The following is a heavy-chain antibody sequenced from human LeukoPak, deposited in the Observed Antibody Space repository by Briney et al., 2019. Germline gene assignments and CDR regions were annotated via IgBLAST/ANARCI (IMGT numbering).Heavy chain of an antibody. D-gene: IGHD2-2*02. Sequence: GGSLRLSCAASGFTFSSYAMSWVRQAPGKGLEWVSAISGSGGSTYYADSVKGRFTISRDNSKNTLYLQMNSLRAEDTAVYYCARDTDCSSTSCYMYYYYYMDVWGKGTTVTVSS. CDR1: GFTFSSYA. CDR2: ISGSGGST. J-gene: IGHJ6*03. CDR3: ARDTDCSSTSCYMYYYYYMDV. V-gene: IGHV3-23*01.